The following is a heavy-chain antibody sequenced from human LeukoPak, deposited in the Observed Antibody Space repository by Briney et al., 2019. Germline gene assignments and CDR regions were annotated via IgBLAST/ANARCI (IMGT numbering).Heavy chain of an antibody. Sequence: GGSLRLSCVGSGFTFSSNSMNWVRQAPGKGLEWVSYISSNSATIYYADSVKGRFTISRDNAKNSLFLQMNSLRAEDTAVYYCARSFDSWGQGTLVTVSS. CDR3: ARSFDS. CDR1: GFTFSSNS. CDR2: ISSNSATI. V-gene: IGHV3-48*04. J-gene: IGHJ4*02.